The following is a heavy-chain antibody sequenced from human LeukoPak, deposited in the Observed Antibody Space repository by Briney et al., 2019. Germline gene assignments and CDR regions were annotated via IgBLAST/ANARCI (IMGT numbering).Heavy chain of an antibody. V-gene: IGHV3-7*04. CDR2: IKQDGSEK. Sequence: GGSLRLSCAASGFTFSSYWMSWVRQAPGKGLEWVANIKQDGSEKYYVDSVKGRFTISRDNAKNSLYLQMNSLRAEDTAVYYCGGGRAGAGKGGFYQWGQGTLVTVSS. CDR3: GGGRAGAGKGGFYQ. CDR1: GFTFSSYW. D-gene: IGHD6-13*01. J-gene: IGHJ4*02.